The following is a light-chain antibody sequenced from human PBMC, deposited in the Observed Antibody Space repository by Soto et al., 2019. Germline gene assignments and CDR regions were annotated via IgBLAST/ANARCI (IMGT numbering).Light chain of an antibody. CDR2: GVS. CDR1: QGISSS. CDR3: QQLNNYGWT. V-gene: IGKV1-9*01. Sequence: DIQLTQSPSFLSASVGDRVTITCRASQGISSSLAWYQQKPGQAPKLLIYGVSTLHSGVPSRFSGSGSGTESTLTISSLQPEDFATYYCQQLNNYGWTFGQGTKVDIK. J-gene: IGKJ1*01.